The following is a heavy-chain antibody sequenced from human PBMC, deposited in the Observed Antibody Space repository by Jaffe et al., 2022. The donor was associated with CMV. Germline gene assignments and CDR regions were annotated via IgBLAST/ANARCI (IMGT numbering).Heavy chain of an antibody. J-gene: IGHJ4*02. CDR2: ISTASSNT. CDR3: ASSAYRTGWYTLDY. Sequence: VQLVESGGGSVKPGESLRLSCAASGFTFSDHFFIWVRQAPGQGLEWISYISTASSNTNYADSVKGRFTISRDSAENSVYLQMRSLRAEDTGIYYCASSAYRTGWYTLDYWGQGVLVTVSS. CDR1: GFTFSDHF. V-gene: IGHV3-11*05. D-gene: IGHD6-19*01.